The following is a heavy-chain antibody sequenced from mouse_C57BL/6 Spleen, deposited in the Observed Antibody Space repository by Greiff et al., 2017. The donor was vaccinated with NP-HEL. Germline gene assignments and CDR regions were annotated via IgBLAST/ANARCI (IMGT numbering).Heavy chain of an antibody. J-gene: IGHJ1*03. CDR1: GYAFSSSW. D-gene: IGHD2-3*01. CDR3: ARGTTYDGYWYFDV. Sequence: VQLQESGPELVKPGASVKISCKASGYAFSSSWMNWVKQRPGKGLEWIGRIYPGDGDTNYNGKFKGKATLTADKSSSTAYMQLSSLTSEDSAVYFCARGTTYDGYWYFDVWGTGTTVTVSS. V-gene: IGHV1-82*01. CDR2: IYPGDGDT.